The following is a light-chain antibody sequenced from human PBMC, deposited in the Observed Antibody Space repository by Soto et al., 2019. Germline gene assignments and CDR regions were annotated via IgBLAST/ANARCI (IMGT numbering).Light chain of an antibody. Sequence: QSVLTQPASVSGSPGQSSTISCTGTSSDVGGYNYVSWYQQHPGKAPKVLIYDVSDRPSGVSNRFSGSKSGNTASLTISGLQAEDEADYYCSSYTSSSTFPCVFGTGTKVTVL. CDR3: SSYTSSSTFPCV. CDR1: SSDVGGYNY. J-gene: IGLJ1*01. CDR2: DVS. V-gene: IGLV2-14*01.